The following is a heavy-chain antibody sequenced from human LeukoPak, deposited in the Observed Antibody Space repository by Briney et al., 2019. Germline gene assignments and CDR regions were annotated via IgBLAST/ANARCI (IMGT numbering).Heavy chain of an antibody. CDR2: INPNSGST. J-gene: IGHJ6*02. Sequence: ASVKVSCKASGYTFTGYYMHWVRQAPGQGLEWMGWINPNSGSTNYAQKFQGRVTMTRDTSISTAYMELSRLRSDDTAVYYCARDRIAVANYYYYYGMDVWGQGTTVTVSS. D-gene: IGHD6-19*01. V-gene: IGHV1-2*02. CDR3: ARDRIAVANYYYYYGMDV. CDR1: GYTFTGYY.